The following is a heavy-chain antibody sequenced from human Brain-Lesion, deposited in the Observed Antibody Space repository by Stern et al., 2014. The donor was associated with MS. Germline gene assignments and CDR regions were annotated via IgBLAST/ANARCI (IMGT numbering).Heavy chain of an antibody. Sequence: QVQLVESGAEVKKPGASVKVSCKVSGYTLTELSMHWVRQAPRKGLETIYAQKFQGRVTMTEDTSTDTADMELSSLRSEDTAVYYCATLSPGAGGNYYRHFDYWGQGTLVTVSS. CDR3: ATLSPGAGGNYYRHFDY. J-gene: IGHJ4*02. CDR2: ET. V-gene: IGHV1-24*01. CDR1: GYTLTELS. D-gene: IGHD1-26*01.